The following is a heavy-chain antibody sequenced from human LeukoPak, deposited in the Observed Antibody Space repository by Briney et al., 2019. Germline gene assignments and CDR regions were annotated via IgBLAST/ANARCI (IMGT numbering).Heavy chain of an antibody. D-gene: IGHD6-13*01. J-gene: IGHJ3*02. CDR3: AKARIAVGGGAFDI. V-gene: IGHV3-9*01. Sequence: GGSLRLSCAASGFTFDDYAMHWVRQAPGKGLEWVSGISWNSGSIGYADSVKGRFTISRDNAKNSLYLQMNSLRAEDTAVYYCAKARIAVGGGAFDIWGQGTMVTVSS. CDR1: GFTFDDYA. CDR2: ISWNSGSI.